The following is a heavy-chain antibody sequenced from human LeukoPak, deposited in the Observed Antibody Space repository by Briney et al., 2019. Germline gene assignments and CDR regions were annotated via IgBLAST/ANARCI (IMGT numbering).Heavy chain of an antibody. J-gene: IGHJ3*02. CDR1: GGSISSGGYY. CDR3: ARGLYYYDSSGSDALDI. D-gene: IGHD3-22*01. CDR2: INHSGST. V-gene: IGHV4-39*07. Sequence: SETLSLTCTVSGGSISSGGYYWSWIRQHPGKGLEWIGEINHSGSTNYNPSLKSRVTISVDTSKNQFSLKLSSVTAADTAVYYCARGLYYYDSSGSDALDIWGQGTMVTVSS.